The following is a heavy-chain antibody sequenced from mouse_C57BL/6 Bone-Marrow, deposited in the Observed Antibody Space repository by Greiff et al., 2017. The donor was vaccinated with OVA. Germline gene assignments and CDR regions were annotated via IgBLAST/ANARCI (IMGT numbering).Heavy chain of an antibody. CDR2: INPSSGYT. V-gene: IGHV1-4*01. J-gene: IGHJ2*01. CDR1: GYTFTSYT. Sequence: QVQLQQSGAELARPGASVKMSCKASGYTFTSYTMHWVKQRPGQGLEWIGYINPSSGYTKYNQKFKDKATLTADKSSRTAYMQLSSLTSEDSAVYYCARGGGYSFDYWGQGTTLTVSS. CDR3: ARGGGYSFDY.